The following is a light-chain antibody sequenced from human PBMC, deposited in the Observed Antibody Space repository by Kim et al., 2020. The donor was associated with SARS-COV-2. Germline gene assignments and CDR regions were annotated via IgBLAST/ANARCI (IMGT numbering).Light chain of an antibody. Sequence: DIQMTQSPSSLSASVGDRVTISCRSSQNIGTYLNWYQQRPGKAPQLLIFAASNLQGGIPSRFSGSGSGTDFTLTITSLQPEDQATYSCQHSHSNPPAFGQGPKQEI. V-gene: IGKV1-39*01. CDR1: QNIGTY. J-gene: IGKJ2*01. CDR3: QHSHSNPPA. CDR2: AAS.